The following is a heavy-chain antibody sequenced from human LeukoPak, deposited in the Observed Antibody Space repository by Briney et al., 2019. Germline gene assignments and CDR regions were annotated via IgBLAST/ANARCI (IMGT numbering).Heavy chain of an antibody. CDR1: GFTFDDYA. D-gene: IGHD5-12*01. Sequence: GGSLRLSCAASGFTFDDYAMHWVRQAPGKGLEWVSLISWDGGSTYYADSVKGRFTISRDNSRHTLYLQMNSLGAEDTALYYCAKDKEYSGFGPILSGYYYGMDVWGKGTSVTVSS. CDR3: AKDKEYSGFGPILSGYYYGMDV. V-gene: IGHV3-43D*04. CDR2: ISWDGGST. J-gene: IGHJ6*04.